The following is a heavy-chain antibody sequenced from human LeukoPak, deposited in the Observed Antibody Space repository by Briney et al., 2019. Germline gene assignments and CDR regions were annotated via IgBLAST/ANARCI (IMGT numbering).Heavy chain of an antibody. J-gene: IGHJ4*02. CDR2: ISGSGGST. Sequence: GGSLRLSCAASGFTFSNYGMSWVRQAPGKGLEWVSAISGSGGSTYYADSVKGRFTISRDNSKNTLYLQMNSLRAEDTAVYYCARTPSASSTSCLESWGQGTLVTVSS. V-gene: IGHV3-23*01. CDR3: ARTPSASSTSCLES. CDR1: GFTFSNYG. D-gene: IGHD2-2*01.